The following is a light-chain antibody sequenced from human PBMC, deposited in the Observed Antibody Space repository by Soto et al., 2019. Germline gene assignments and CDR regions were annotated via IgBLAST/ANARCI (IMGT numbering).Light chain of an antibody. J-gene: IGKJ4*01. V-gene: IGKV1-39*01. Sequence: DIPMTRSPSLMSASIGGRVTITCRASQSISSYLNWYQQKPGKAPKLLIYAASSLQSGVPSRFSGSGSGTDFTLTISSLQPEDFATYYCQQSYSTPLTSGGGVKVDIK. CDR1: QSISSY. CDR3: QQSYSTPLT. CDR2: AAS.